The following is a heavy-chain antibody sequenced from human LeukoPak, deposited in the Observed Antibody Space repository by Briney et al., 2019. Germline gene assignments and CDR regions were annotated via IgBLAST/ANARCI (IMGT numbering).Heavy chain of an antibody. CDR1: GFTFSSYS. CDR3: ARDAWPVFAHLWFGELLPPHDY. D-gene: IGHD3-10*01. CDR2: ISSSSSYI. Sequence: PGGSLRLSCAASGFTFSSYSMNWVRQAPGKGLEWVSSISSSSSYIYYADSVKGRFTIPRDNAKNSLYLQMNSLRAEDTAVYYCARDAWPVFAHLWFGELLPPHDYWGQETLVTVYS. V-gene: IGHV3-21*01. J-gene: IGHJ4*02.